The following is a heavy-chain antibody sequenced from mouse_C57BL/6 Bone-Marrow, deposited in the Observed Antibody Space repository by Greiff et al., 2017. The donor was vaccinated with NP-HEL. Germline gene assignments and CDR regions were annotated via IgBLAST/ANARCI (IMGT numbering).Heavy chain of an antibody. V-gene: IGHV14-4*01. D-gene: IGHD1-1*01. Sequence: VQLQQSGAELVRPGASVKLSCTASGFNIKDDYMHWVKQRPEQGLEWIGWIDPENGDTEYASKFPGRATLTADTSSNTAYLQLSSLTSEDTAVYYCTTGTVGTYWGQGTLVTVSA. CDR1: GFNIKDDY. CDR3: TTGTVGTY. J-gene: IGHJ3*01. CDR2: IDPENGDT.